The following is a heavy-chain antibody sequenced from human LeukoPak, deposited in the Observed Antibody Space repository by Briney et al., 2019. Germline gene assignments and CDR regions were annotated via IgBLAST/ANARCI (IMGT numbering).Heavy chain of an antibody. J-gene: IGHJ4*02. D-gene: IGHD5-18*01. CDR1: GYTFTNYA. Sequence: GASVTVFYKASGYTFTNYAMKWVRQAPGQGLEGMGWINPNSGGTNYAQKFQGRVTMTRDTSISTAYMELSRLRSDDTAVYYCATLSGYSYGFDYWGQGTLVTVSS. V-gene: IGHV1-2*02. CDR2: INPNSGGT. CDR3: ATLSGYSYGFDY.